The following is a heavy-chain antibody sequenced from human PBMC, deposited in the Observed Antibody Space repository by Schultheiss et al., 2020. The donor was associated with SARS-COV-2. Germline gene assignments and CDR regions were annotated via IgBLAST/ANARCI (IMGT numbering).Heavy chain of an antibody. D-gene: IGHD1-7*01. V-gene: IGHV4-61*01. CDR1: GYSISSGYY. J-gene: IGHJ3*02. CDR3: GRGRNYVGI. Sequence: SETLSLTCAVSGYSISSGYYWSWIRQPPGKGPEWIGYIYYSGSTNYNPSLKSRVSISVDTSKNQFSLKLTSVTAADTAVYYCGRGRNYVGIWGQGTMVTVSS. CDR2: IYYSGST.